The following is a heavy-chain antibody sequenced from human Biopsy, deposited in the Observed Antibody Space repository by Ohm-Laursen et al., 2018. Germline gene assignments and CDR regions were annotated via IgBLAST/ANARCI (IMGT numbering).Heavy chain of an antibody. CDR3: AKDRFPYTSGYSSVFEY. J-gene: IGHJ4*02. CDR2: ISNDGDIK. CDR1: GFTFSHHS. Sequence: SSLRLSCAASGFTFSHHSMNWVRQAPGKGLEWVSLISNDGDIKYSADSMEGRFTISRDNSRNTLFLQMNSLKAEDTAVYYCAKDRFPYTSGYSSVFEYWGQGTLVTVSS. V-gene: IGHV3-30*18. D-gene: IGHD3-22*01.